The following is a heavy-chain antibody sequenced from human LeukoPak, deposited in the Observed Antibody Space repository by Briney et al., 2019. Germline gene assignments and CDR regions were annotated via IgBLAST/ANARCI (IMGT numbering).Heavy chain of an antibody. Sequence: ASVKVSCKASGYTFTGYYMHWVRQAPGQGLEWMGWINPNSGGTNYAQKFQGRVTMTRDTSISTAYMELSRLRSDDTAVYYCAREIAVAGTGWFAPWGQGTLVTVSS. CDR2: INPNSGGT. D-gene: IGHD6-19*01. CDR3: AREIAVAGTGWFAP. V-gene: IGHV1-2*02. CDR1: GYTFTGYY. J-gene: IGHJ5*02.